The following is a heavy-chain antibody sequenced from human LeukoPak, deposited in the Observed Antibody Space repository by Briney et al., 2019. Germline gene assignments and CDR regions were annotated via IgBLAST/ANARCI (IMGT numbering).Heavy chain of an antibody. CDR3: ATVSVGYQLLYSWFDP. V-gene: IGHV1-24*01. CDR1: GYTLTELS. Sequence: ASVKVSCKVSGYTLTELSTRWVRQAPGKGLEWMGGFDPEDGETIYAQKFQGRVTMTEDTSTDTAYMELSSLRSEDTAVYYCATVSVGYQLLYSWFDPWGQGTLVTVSS. CDR2: FDPEDGET. D-gene: IGHD2-2*01. J-gene: IGHJ5*02.